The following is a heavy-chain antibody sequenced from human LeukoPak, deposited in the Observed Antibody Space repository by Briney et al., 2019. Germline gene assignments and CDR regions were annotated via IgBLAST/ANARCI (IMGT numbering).Heavy chain of an antibody. J-gene: IGHJ4*02. V-gene: IGHV3-11*04. Sequence: GGSLRLSRAASGFTFSDYYMSWIPQAPGKGLGWVSYISSSGSTIYYADSVKGRFAISRDNAKNSLYLQMNTPRAEDTAVYYCARDHNWSFDYWGQGTLVTVSS. CDR1: GFTFSDYY. CDR2: ISSSGSTI. CDR3: ARDHNWSFDY. D-gene: IGHD1-20*01.